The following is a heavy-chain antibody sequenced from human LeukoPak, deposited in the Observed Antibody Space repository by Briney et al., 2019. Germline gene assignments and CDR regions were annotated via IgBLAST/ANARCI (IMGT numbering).Heavy chain of an antibody. Sequence: ASVRVSCKASEYSLTGYFMHWVRQAPGQGLEWMGWINPDSGGTKYAQKFQGGVTMARDTSTSTAYMELSGLTSDDTAVYYCARFAVVITNDYWGQGTLVTVSS. CDR2: INPDSGGT. D-gene: IGHD3-10*01. J-gene: IGHJ4*02. V-gene: IGHV1-2*02. CDR1: EYSLTGYF. CDR3: ARFAVVITNDY.